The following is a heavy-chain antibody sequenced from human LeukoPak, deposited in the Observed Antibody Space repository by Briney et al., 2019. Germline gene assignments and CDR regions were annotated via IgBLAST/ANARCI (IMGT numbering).Heavy chain of an antibody. D-gene: IGHD5-18*01. V-gene: IGHV1-69*02. J-gene: IGHJ5*02. CDR1: GGTFSSYT. Sequence: SVKVSCKASGGTFSSYTISWVRQAPGQGLEWMGRIIPILGIANYVQKFQGRVTITADKSTSTAYMELSSLRSEDRAVYYCARAVRGVDTAMVGYNWFDPWGQGTLVTVSS. CDR3: ARAVRGVDTAMVGYNWFDP. CDR2: IIPILGIA.